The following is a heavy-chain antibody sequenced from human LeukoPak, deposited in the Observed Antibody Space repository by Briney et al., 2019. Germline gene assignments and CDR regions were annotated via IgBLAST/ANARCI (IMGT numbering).Heavy chain of an antibody. Sequence: GASVKVSCKASGYTFTGYYMHWVRQAPGQGLEGMGWINPNSGGTNYPQKFQGRATMTRDTSISTAYMELSRLRSDDTAVYYCARNGLRFEDLGWLQSWPTPGYYMDVWGKGTTVTVSS. CDR1: GYTFTGYY. CDR3: ARNGLRFEDLGWLQSWPTPGYYMDV. CDR2: INPNSGGT. J-gene: IGHJ6*03. D-gene: IGHD5-24*01. V-gene: IGHV1-2*02.